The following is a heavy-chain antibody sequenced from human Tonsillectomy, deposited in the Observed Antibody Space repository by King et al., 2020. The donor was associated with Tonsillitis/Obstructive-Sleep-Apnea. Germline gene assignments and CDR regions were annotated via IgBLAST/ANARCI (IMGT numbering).Heavy chain of an antibody. CDR2: ISGSGGST. D-gene: IGHD3-22*01. CDR3: AKGFPSSPYYYDSIGYANAFDI. CDR1: GFTFSSYA. J-gene: IGHJ3*02. V-gene: IGHV3-23*04. Sequence: VQLVESGGGLVQPGGSLRLSCAASGFTFSSYAMSWVRQAPGKGLEWVSAISGSGGSTYYADSVKGRFTISRDNSKNTLYLQMNSLRAEDTAVYYCAKGFPSSPYYYDSIGYANAFDIWGQGTMVTVSS.